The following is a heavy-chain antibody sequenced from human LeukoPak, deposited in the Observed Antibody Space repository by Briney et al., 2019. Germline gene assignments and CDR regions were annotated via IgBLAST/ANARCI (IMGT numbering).Heavy chain of an antibody. CDR3: TRGRVAGVY. CDR1: GGSISSNY. CDR2: IYYSGST. V-gene: IGHV4-59*01. D-gene: IGHD6-19*01. Sequence: SETLSLTCTVSGGSISSNYWSWIRQPPGKGLEWIGYIYYSGSTNYNPSLKSRVTISVDTSKNQFSLKLSSVTAADTAVYYCTRGRVAGVYRGQGTLVTVSS. J-gene: IGHJ4*02.